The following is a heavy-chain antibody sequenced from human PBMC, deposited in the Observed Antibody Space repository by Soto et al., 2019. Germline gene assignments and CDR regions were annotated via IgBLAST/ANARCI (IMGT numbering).Heavy chain of an antibody. J-gene: IGHJ4*02. CDR2: ISYDGSNK. Sequence: QVQLVESGGGVVQPGRSLRLSCAASGFTFSSYAMHWVRQAPGKGLEWVAVISYDGSNKYYADSVKGRFTISRDNSKNTLYLQMHSLRAEDTAVYYCARDISSSSWYVFAYWGQGTLVTVSS. D-gene: IGHD6-13*01. V-gene: IGHV3-30-3*01. CDR3: ARDISSSSWYVFAY. CDR1: GFTFSSYA.